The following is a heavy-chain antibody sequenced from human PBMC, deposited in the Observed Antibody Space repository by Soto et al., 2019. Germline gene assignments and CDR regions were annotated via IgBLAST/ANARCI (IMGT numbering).Heavy chain of an antibody. CDR2: INSDGGRT. V-gene: IGHV3-74*01. CDR3: ARDLVAKDAFDI. D-gene: IGHD5-12*01. J-gene: IGHJ3*02. Sequence: EVQLVQSGGGLVQPGGSLRLSCAASGFTVSSYWVHWVRQVPGKGLVWVSRINSDGGRTTYADSVKGRFTISRDNAKNTLYLQMKSLRAEDTAVYYCARDLVAKDAFDIWGQGTMVTVSS. CDR1: GFTVSSYW.